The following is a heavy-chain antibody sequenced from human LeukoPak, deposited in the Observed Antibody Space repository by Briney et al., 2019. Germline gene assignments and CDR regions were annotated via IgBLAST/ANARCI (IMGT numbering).Heavy chain of an antibody. J-gene: IGHJ4*02. V-gene: IGHV3-23*01. D-gene: IGHD3-9*01. Sequence: GGSLRLSCAASGFTFSSYSMNWVRQAPGKGLEWVSAISGSGGNTYYADSVKGRFTISRDNSKNTLYLQMNSLRAEDTAVYYCAKDAKTSDILTGYYPFDYWGQGTLVTVSS. CDR3: AKDAKTSDILTGYYPFDY. CDR2: ISGSGGNT. CDR1: GFTFSSYS.